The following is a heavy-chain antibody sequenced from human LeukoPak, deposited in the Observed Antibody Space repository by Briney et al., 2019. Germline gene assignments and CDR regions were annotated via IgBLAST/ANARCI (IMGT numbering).Heavy chain of an antibody. V-gene: IGHV4-4*02. D-gene: IGHD6-25*01. CDR2: IYHSGST. CDR3: ARDLGSSGSYYYYYGMDV. CDR1: GGSISSSNW. Sequence: SETLSLTCAVSGGSISSSNWWSWVRQPPGKGLEWIGEIYHSGSTNYNPSLKSRVTISVDKSKNQFSLKPSSVTAADTAVYYCARDLGSSGSYYYYYGMDVWGQGTTVTVSS. J-gene: IGHJ6*02.